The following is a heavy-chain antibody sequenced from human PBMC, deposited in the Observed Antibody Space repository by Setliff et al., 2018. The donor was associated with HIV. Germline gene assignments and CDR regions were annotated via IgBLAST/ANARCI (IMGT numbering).Heavy chain of an antibody. CDR1: GFTFSSYG. V-gene: IGHV3-30*02. D-gene: IGHD3-22*01. J-gene: IGHJ4*02. CDR3: AREGGSSGYCGYFDY. Sequence: HPGGSLRLSCAASGFTFSSYGMHWVRQAPGKGLESVAFIRYDGSKSFYADSVKGRFSVSRDSSKSTLYLQMNSLRPEDTAVYYCAREGGSSGYCGYFDYWGQGTLVTVSS. CDR2: IRYDGSKS.